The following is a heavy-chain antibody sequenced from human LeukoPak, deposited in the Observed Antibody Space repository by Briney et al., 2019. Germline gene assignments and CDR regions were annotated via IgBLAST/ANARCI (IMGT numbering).Heavy chain of an antibody. D-gene: IGHD5-24*01. CDR3: AKWAERDGYNSYFDY. CDR1: GFTFSSHA. J-gene: IGHJ4*02. V-gene: IGHV3-23*01. CDR2: ISGGGDRT. Sequence: GGSLRLSCAASGFTFSSHAMSWVRQAPGKGLEWVSAISGGGDRTYYADSVKGRFTMSRDNSKNTLYLQMSSLGAADTAVYYCAKWAERDGYNSYFDYWGQGTLVTVSS.